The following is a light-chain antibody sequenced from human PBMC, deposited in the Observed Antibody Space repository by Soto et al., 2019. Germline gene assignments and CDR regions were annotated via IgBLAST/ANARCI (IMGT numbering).Light chain of an antibody. CDR3: ESYAGSNTYV. CDR2: EVV. Sequence: QSALTQPPSASGSPGQSVTISCTGTTNDIGVYDFVSWYQHHPGKAPRLIIYEVVQRPSGVPDRFSGSKSGNTASLTVSGLQAADEAYYFCESYAGSNTYVFGSGTKLTVL. CDR1: TNDIGVYDF. J-gene: IGLJ1*01. V-gene: IGLV2-8*01.